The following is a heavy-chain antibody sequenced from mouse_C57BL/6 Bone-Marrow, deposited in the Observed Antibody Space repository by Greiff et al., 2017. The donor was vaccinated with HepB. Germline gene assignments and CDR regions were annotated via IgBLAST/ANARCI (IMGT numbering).Heavy chain of an antibody. CDR2: IYPGSGNT. Sequence: QVQLQQSGAELVRPGASVKLSCKASGYTFTDYYINWVKQRPGQGLEWIGRIYPGSGNTYYNEKFKGKATLTAEKSSSTAYMQLSSLTSEDSAVYFCTRKIDGDSLDFDVWGTGTTVTVAS. V-gene: IGHV1-76*01. CDR3: TRKIDGDSLDFDV. J-gene: IGHJ1*03. D-gene: IGHD2-13*01. CDR1: GYTFTDYY.